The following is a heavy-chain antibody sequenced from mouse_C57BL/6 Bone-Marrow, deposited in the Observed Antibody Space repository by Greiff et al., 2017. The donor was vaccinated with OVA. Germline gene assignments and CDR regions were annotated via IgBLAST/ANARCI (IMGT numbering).Heavy chain of an antibody. CDR2: IYPGDGDT. CDR3: ARSGATVVAFYWYFDV. J-gene: IGHJ1*03. V-gene: IGHV1-82*01. Sequence: QVQLQQSGPELVKPGASVKISCKASGYAFSSSWMNWVKQRPGKGLEWIGRIYPGDGDTNYNGKFKGKATLTADKSSSTACMQLSSLTSEDSAVYFCARSGATVVAFYWYFDVWGTGTTVTVSS. D-gene: IGHD1-1*01. CDR1: GYAFSSSW.